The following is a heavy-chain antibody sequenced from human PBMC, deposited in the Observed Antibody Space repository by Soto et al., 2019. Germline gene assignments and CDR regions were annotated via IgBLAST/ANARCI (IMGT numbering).Heavy chain of an antibody. V-gene: IGHV4-59*08. D-gene: IGHD3-16*02. CDR1: GGSISSYY. J-gene: IGHJ4*02. CDR2: IYYSGST. Sequence: SETLSLTCTVSGGSISSYYWSWIRQPPWKGLEWIGYIYYSGSTNYNPSLKSRVTISVDTSKNQFSLKLSSVTAADTAVYYCARQNYDYVWGSYRYTVPRPFDYWGQGTLVTSPQ. CDR3: ARQNYDYVWGSYRYTVPRPFDY.